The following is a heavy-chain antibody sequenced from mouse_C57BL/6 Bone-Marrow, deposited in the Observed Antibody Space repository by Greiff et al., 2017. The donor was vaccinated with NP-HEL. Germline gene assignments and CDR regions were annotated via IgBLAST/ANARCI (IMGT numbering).Heavy chain of an antibody. CDR3: ARYYGSSYYFDY. D-gene: IGHD1-1*01. V-gene: IGHV1-80*01. CDR1: GYAFSSYW. J-gene: IGHJ2*01. CDR2: IYPGDGDT. Sequence: QVQLQQSGAELVKPGASVKISCKASGYAFSSYWMNWVKQRPGKGLEWIGQIYPGDGDTNSNGKFKGKATLTADKSSSTAYMQLSSLTSEDSAVYFCARYYGSSYYFDYWGQGTTLTVSS.